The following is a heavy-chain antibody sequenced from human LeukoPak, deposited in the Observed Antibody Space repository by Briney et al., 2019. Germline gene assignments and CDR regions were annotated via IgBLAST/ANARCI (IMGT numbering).Heavy chain of an antibody. CDR2: ISSSSSSK. Sequence: GGSLRLSCAASGFTFSSYSMNWVRQAPGKGLEWVSSISSSSSSKYYADSVKGRFTISRDNAKNSLDLQMNSLRAEDTAVYYCAKGSYSGDSSPTGDDYWGQGTLVTVSS. CDR3: AKGSYSGDSSPTGDDY. D-gene: IGHD3-10*01. J-gene: IGHJ4*02. CDR1: GFTFSSYS. V-gene: IGHV3-21*01.